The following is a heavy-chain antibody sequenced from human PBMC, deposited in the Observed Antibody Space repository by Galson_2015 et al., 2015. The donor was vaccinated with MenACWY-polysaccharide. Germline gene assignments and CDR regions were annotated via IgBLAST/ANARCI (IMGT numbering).Heavy chain of an antibody. V-gene: IGHV1-8*01. J-gene: IGHJ4*01. D-gene: IGHD2/OR15-2a*01. CDR2: MNPNSGNT. Sequence: SVKVSCKASGYNFNSYDINWVRQATGQGLEWMGWMNPNSGNTGYAQQLQGRVTLTRDTSINTAYMALSSLTSEDTAVYYCARWTSRGNPDGYLDYWGHGTQVTVSS. CDR3: ARWTSRGNPDGYLDY. CDR1: GYNFNSYD.